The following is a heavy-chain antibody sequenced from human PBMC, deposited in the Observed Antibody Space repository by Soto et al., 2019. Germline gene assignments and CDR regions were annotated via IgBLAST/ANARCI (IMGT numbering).Heavy chain of an antibody. J-gene: IGHJ5*02. CDR2: IYYSGST. CDR1: GDSISSVNHY. V-gene: IGHV4-31*03. CDR3: ARMAEVRWLDP. D-gene: IGHD3-10*01. Sequence: SETLSLTCSVSGDSISSVNHYWNWIRQHPGKGLEWIGYIYYSGSTYYNPSLKSRVTLSVDTSKNQFSLNLRSVTAADTAVYYCARMAEVRWLDPWGQGTRVTVSS.